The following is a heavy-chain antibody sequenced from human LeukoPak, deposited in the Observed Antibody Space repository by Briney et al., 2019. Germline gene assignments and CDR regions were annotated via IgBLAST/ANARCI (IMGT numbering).Heavy chain of an antibody. CDR3: AKDPIVSGAVAGTFDY. V-gene: IGHV3-23*01. J-gene: IGHJ4*02. CDR2: ISGSGGST. CDR1: GFTFSSYA. D-gene: IGHD6-19*01. Sequence: GGSLRLSCAASGFTFSSYAMSWVRQAPGKGLEWVSAISGSGGSTYYADSVKGRFTISRDNSKNTLYLQMNSLRAEDTVVYYCAKDPIVSGAVAGTFDYWGQGTLVTVSS.